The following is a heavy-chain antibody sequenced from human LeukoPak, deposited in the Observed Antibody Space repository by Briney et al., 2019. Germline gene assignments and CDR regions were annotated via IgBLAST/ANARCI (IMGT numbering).Heavy chain of an antibody. CDR3: ARDSGWTFDP. D-gene: IGHD6-19*01. CDR1: GFTFSNAW. Sequence: GGSLRLSCAASGFTFSNAWMSWVRQAPGKGLEWVANTNQDGSREKYADSVRGRFTVSRDNAKNSVYLQMNSLGVEDTAIYYCARDSGWTFDPWGQGTLVTVSS. CDR2: TNQDGSRE. J-gene: IGHJ5*02. V-gene: IGHV3-7*01.